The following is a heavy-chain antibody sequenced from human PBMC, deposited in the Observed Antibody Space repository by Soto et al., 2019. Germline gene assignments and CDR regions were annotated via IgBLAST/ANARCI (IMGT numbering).Heavy chain of an antibody. Sequence: GGSLRLSCAASGFTFSSYAMHWVRQAPGKGLEWVAVISYDGSNKYYADSVKGRFTISRDNSKNTLYLQMNSLRAEDTAVYYCAREAVAGLYYFDYWGQGTLVTVSS. V-gene: IGHV3-30-3*01. CDR2: ISYDGSNK. D-gene: IGHD6-19*01. CDR1: GFTFSSYA. CDR3: AREAVAGLYYFDY. J-gene: IGHJ4*02.